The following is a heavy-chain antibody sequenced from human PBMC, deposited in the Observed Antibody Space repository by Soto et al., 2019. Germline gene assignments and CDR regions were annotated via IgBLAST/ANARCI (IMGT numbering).Heavy chain of an antibody. V-gene: IGHV4-34*01. J-gene: IGHJ4*02. CDR3: ARGVNFDY. CDR1: GGSFSGYY. Sequence: SETLSLTCAVYGGSFSGYYWSWIRQPPGKGLEWIGEINHSGSTNYNPSLKSRVTISVDTSKNQFSLKLSSVTAADTAVYYCARGVNFDYWGPGTLVTVSS. CDR2: INHSGST.